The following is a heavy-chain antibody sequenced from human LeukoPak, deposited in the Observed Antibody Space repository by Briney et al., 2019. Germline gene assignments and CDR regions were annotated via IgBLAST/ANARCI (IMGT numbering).Heavy chain of an antibody. CDR3: ARQGYDSAFDI. J-gene: IGHJ3*02. CDR2: IFPGDSET. V-gene: IGHV5-51*01. CDR1: GYSFTTYW. D-gene: IGHD3-22*01. Sequence: GESLKISCKGFGYSFTTYWIGWVRQLPGKGLEWMGIIFPGDSETTYSPSFQGHVTISADKSISTAYLQWTSLKASDTAMYYCARQGYDSAFDIWGQGTMVTVSS.